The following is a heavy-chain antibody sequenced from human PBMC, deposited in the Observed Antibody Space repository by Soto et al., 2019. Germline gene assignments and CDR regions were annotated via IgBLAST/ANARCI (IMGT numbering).Heavy chain of an antibody. CDR2: KSYDGSNK. D-gene: IGHD6-13*01. CDR3: AKNAYSSSWTDYYYYGMDV. V-gene: IGHV3-30*18. CDR1: GFTFSSYG. Sequence: GGSLSLSCAASGFTFSSYGMHWVRQAPGKGLEWVAVKSYDGSNKYYADSVKGRFTISRDNSKNTFFLQMNSLRAEDTAVYYCAKNAYSSSWTDYYYYGMDVWGQGTTVTVSS. J-gene: IGHJ6*02.